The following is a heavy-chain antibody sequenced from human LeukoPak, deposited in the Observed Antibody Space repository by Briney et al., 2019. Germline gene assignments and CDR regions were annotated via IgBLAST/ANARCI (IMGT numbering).Heavy chain of an antibody. Sequence: ASVKVSCKASGYTFTNYDINWVRQATGQGLEWMGWMNPNSGNTGYSQKFQGRVTITRNISINTAYMELSSLRSEDTAVYYCARWAESSWYYFDYWGQGTLVTVSS. CDR1: GYTFTNYD. D-gene: IGHD6-13*01. CDR2: MNPNSGNT. CDR3: ARWAESSWYYFDY. V-gene: IGHV1-8*03. J-gene: IGHJ4*02.